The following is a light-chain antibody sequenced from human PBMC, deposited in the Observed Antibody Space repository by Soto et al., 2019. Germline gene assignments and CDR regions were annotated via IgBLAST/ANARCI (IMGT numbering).Light chain of an antibody. J-gene: IGKJ4*01. CDR2: AAS. Sequence: AIRITQAPSSFSASTGDRVTITCGASQGISSYLAWYQQKPGKAPKLLSDAASTLQSGVPSRCSGSGSGTDFTLTSSCLQSEDFATYYCQQYYSYPLTVGGGTKLEIK. V-gene: IGKV1-8*01. CDR1: QGISSY. CDR3: QQYYSYPLT.